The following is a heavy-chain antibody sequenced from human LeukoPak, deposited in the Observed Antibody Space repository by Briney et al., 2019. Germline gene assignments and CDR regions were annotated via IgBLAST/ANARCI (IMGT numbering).Heavy chain of an antibody. Sequence: GGSLRLSCAASGFTFSSYWMSWVRQAPGKGLEWVANIKQDGSEKYCVDSVKGRFTISRDNAKNSLYLQMNSLRAEDTAVYYCARDIVATIRRFDPWGQGTLVTVSS. V-gene: IGHV3-7*01. D-gene: IGHD5-12*01. CDR1: GFTFSSYW. CDR2: IKQDGSEK. J-gene: IGHJ5*02. CDR3: ARDIVATIRRFDP.